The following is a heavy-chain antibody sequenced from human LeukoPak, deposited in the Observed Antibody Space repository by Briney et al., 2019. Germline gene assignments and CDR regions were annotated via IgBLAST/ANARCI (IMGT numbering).Heavy chain of an antibody. V-gene: IGHV7-4-1*02. J-gene: IGHJ2*01. CDR1: GYTFTSCS. Sequence: ASVKVSCKASGYTFTSCSMNWVRQAPGQGLEYMGWINANTGNPTYAQGFTGRFVFSLDTSVSTAYLQISSLKVEDTAVYYCARDFPARDWFFDLWGRGTLVTVSS. CDR2: INANTGNP. CDR3: ARDFPARDWFFDL.